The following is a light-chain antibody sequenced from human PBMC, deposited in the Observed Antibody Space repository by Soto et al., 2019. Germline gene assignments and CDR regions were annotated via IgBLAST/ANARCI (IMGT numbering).Light chain of an antibody. J-gene: IGKJ1*01. CDR2: WAS. CDR1: QSVLYNYNNKNY. Sequence: DIVMTQSPDSLAVSLGERATINCKSSQSVLYNYNNKNYLAWYQQKPGQPPKLLINWASTRESGVPDRFSGSESAIDFALTISSLHAEDVAVYYCQQYSRAPRTFGQGTKVEFK. CDR3: QQYSRAPRT. V-gene: IGKV4-1*01.